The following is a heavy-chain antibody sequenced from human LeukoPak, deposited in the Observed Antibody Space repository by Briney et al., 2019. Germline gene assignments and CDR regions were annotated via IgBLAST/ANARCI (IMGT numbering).Heavy chain of an antibody. CDR3: ARRAVGGWFYLDF. Sequence: GGSLRLSCAASGFTFSSYWMSWVRQAPGKGLEWVANIKPDGSEKYYVDSVKGRCTISRDNAENSLYLQMNSLRAEDTAMYYCARRAVGGWFYLDFWGQGTLVSVSS. D-gene: IGHD6-19*01. CDR2: IKPDGSEK. V-gene: IGHV3-7*01. CDR1: GFTFSSYW. J-gene: IGHJ4*02.